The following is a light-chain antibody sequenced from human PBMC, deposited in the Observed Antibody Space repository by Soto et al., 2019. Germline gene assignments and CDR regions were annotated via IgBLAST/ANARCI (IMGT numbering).Light chain of an antibody. V-gene: IGKV1-5*03. J-gene: IGKJ1*01. CDR2: KAS. Sequence: DIQMTQSTSTLSGSVGDRVTITCRASQTINSWLAWYQQKPGKAPKLLIYKASTLKSGVPSRFSVSGSGTEFTLTISSLQPDDFATYYCQHYNSYSEAFGQGTKVELK. CDR3: QHYNSYSEA. CDR1: QTINSW.